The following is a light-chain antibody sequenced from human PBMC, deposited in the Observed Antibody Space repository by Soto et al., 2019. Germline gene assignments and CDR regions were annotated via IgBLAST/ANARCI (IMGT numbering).Light chain of an antibody. CDR1: QSLLHSNGYNY. V-gene: IGKV2-28*01. Sequence: DLVMTQSPLSLPVTPGEPASISCRSSQSLLHSNGYNYLDWYLQKPGQSPQLLIYLGSNRASGAPDRLSGSRSGTDFTLKISRVEAEDVGVYYCMQALQTPKTFGQGTKVEIK. CDR3: MQALQTPKT. CDR2: LGS. J-gene: IGKJ1*01.